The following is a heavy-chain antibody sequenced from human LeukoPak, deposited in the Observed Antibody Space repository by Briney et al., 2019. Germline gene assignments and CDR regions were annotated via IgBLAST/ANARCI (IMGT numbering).Heavy chain of an antibody. CDR1: GYSISSGYY. Sequence: SETLSLTCTVSGYSISSGYYWCWRRPPPGKGLEWIGSIYHSGSTYYNPSLKSRVTISVDTSKNQFSLKLSSVTAADTAVYYCARESKDYYMDVWGKGTTVTVSS. CDR2: IYHSGST. J-gene: IGHJ6*03. V-gene: IGHV4-38-2*02. CDR3: ARESKDYYMDV.